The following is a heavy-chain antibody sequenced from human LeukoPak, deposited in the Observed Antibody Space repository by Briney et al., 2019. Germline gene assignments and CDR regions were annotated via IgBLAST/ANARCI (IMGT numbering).Heavy chain of an antibody. CDR1: GGTFSSYA. J-gene: IGHJ4*02. D-gene: IGHD4-11*01. Sequence: ASVKVSCKASGGTFSSYAISWVRQAPGQGLEWMGGIIAIFGTANYAQKFQGRVTITADESTSTAYMELSSLRSEDTAVYYCAREQDYSSYPWFDYWGQGTLVTVSS. CDR3: AREQDYSSYPWFDY. V-gene: IGHV1-69*13. CDR2: IIAIFGTA.